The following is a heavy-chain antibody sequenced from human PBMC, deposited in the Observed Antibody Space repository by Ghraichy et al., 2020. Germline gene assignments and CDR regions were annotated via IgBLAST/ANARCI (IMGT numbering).Heavy chain of an antibody. Sequence: GGSLRLSCVGSGFTFSSYSMNWVRQSPGKGLEWVSYITSSSRTTSYADSVKGRFSISRDNAHNSLFLQMNSLRDEDTAVYYCARGPTVVRFFYYDGMDVWGQGTTVTVSS. CDR2: ITSSSRTT. D-gene: IGHD4-23*01. CDR3: ARGPTVVRFFYYDGMDV. CDR1: GFTFSSYS. J-gene: IGHJ6*02. V-gene: IGHV3-48*02.